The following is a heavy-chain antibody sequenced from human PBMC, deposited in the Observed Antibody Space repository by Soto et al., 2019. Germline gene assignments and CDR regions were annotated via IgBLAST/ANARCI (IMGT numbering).Heavy chain of an antibody. Sequence: QVQLVQSGAEVKEPGASVMVSCKASGYTFTSYAMHWVRQAPEQRLEWMGWINAGNGNTKYSQKFQGRVTITRDTSASTAYMELSSLRSEDTAVYYCVRGGGYSSGWYEYWGQGTLVTVSS. V-gene: IGHV1-3*01. D-gene: IGHD6-19*01. CDR3: VRGGGYSSGWYEY. CDR1: GYTFTSYA. CDR2: INAGNGNT. J-gene: IGHJ4*02.